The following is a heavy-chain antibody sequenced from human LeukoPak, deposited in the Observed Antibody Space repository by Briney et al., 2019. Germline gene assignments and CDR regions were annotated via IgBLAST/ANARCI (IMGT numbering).Heavy chain of an antibody. CDR3: ARQTLGATGYSAFDF. J-gene: IGHJ3*01. Sequence: PGGSVRLSCAASGFTFSSHEMNWVRQAPGKGLEWVSYISDSGSPIYYADSVKGRFTVSRDNAKNSLYLQMNSLRAEDTALYYCARQTLGATGYSAFDFWGQGTLVTVSS. CDR2: ISDSGSPI. D-gene: IGHD3-9*01. CDR1: GFTFSSHE. V-gene: IGHV3-48*03.